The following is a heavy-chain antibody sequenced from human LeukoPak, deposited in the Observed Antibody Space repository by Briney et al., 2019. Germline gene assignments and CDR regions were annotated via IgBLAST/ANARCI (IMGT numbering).Heavy chain of an antibody. CDR2: INTNTGNP. J-gene: IGHJ5*02. CDR1: GYTFTSYA. V-gene: IGHV7-4-1*02. D-gene: IGHD3-3*01. CDR3: AREMGDYDFWSGSRNWFDP. Sequence: GASVKVSCKAPGYTFTSYAMNWVRQAPGQGLEWMGWINTNTGNPTYAQGFTGRFVFSLDTSVSTAYLQISSLKAEDTAVYYCAREMGDYDFWSGSRNWFDPWGQGTLVTVSS.